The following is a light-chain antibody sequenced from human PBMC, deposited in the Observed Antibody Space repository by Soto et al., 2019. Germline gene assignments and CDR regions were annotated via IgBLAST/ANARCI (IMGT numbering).Light chain of an antibody. CDR1: SSNIGAGYD. V-gene: IGLV1-40*01. Sequence: QSVLTQPPSVSGAPGQRVTISCTGSSSNIGAGYDVHWYQPLPGTAPKLLIYDHTNRPSGVPDRFSGSKSCASASLAITGLQAEDEADYYCQSYDTSLSVCVFGGGTKLTVL. J-gene: IGLJ3*02. CDR3: QSYDTSLSVCV. CDR2: DHT.